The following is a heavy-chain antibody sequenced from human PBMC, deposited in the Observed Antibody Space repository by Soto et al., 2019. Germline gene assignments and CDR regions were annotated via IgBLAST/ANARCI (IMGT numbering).Heavy chain of an antibody. V-gene: IGHV3-23*01. Sequence: GGSLRLSCATSGFTFTIYAMSWVRQAPGKGLEWVSSIGGGDETYYADSVKGRFTISRDDSKNMVFLQLTSLRAEDTAMYYCAKDRMEYNSVWDPFDIWGQGTMVTVSS. D-gene: IGHD1-20*01. J-gene: IGHJ3*02. CDR3: AKDRMEYNSVWDPFDI. CDR1: GFTFTIYA. CDR2: IGGGDET.